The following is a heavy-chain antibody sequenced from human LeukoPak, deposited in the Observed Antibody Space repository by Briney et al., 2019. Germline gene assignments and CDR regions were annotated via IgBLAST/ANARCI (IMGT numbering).Heavy chain of an antibody. D-gene: IGHD4-17*01. CDR3: ARTVSRLYS. CDR1: GVTVTSNSDA. V-gene: IGHV6-1*01. Sequence: SETLSLTCAISGVTVTSNSDAWDWIRQSPSRGLEWLGRTYYRSNTFTGYAVSVKSRITINADTSQNPFTLQLNSVTPEAAADYYCARTVSRLYSWGQGALVTVSS. J-gene: IGHJ4*02. CDR2: TYYRSNTFT.